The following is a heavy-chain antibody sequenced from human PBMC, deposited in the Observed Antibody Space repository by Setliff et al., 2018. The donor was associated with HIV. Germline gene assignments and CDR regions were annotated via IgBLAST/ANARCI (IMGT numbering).Heavy chain of an antibody. CDR2: FDPEDGGT. J-gene: IGHJ3*02. CDR1: GYTLTELS. Sequence: ASVKVSCKVSGYTLTELSRHWVRQAPGKGLEWMGGFDPEDGGTIYAQKFQGRVTMTEDTSTDTAYMELSSLRSEDTAVYYCATSSPVGPWLPSHDAFDIWGQGTMVTVS. V-gene: IGHV1-24*01. D-gene: IGHD3-22*01. CDR3: ATSSPVGPWLPSHDAFDI.